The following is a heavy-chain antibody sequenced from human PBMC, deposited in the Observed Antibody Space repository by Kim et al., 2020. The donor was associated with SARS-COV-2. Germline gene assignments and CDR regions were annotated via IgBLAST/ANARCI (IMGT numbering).Heavy chain of an antibody. D-gene: IGHD1-26*01. CDR1: GYTFSAYW. Sequence: GGSLRLSCAASGYTFSAYWMHWVRQVPGKGLVWVSRTNEDGSITNHADSVKGRFTISRDNAKNTLYLQMNSLRAEDTALYFCTRDIGGRYAYWGQGTLGT. J-gene: IGHJ4*02. V-gene: IGHV3-74*01. CDR2: TNEDGSIT. CDR3: TRDIGGRYAY.